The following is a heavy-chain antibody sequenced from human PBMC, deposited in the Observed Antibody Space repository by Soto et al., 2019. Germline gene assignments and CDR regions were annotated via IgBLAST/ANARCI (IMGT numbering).Heavy chain of an antibody. Sequence: QVQLQESGPGLVKPSGTLSLTCAVSGGSISSSNWWSWVRQPPGKGREWIGGIYHSGSTNYNPSLKSRVTISVDKSKNQFSRKLSSVTAADTAVYYCARMEGIAVAGTGDAFDIWGQGTMVTVSS. V-gene: IGHV4-4*02. CDR1: GGSISSSNW. CDR3: ARMEGIAVAGTGDAFDI. J-gene: IGHJ3*02. CDR2: IYHSGST. D-gene: IGHD6-19*01.